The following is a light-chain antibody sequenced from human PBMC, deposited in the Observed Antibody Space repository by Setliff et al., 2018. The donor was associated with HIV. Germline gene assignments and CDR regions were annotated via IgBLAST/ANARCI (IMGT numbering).Light chain of an antibody. V-gene: IGLV2-14*01. CDR1: SSDVGGYNY. CDR3: SSYTSSINARFV. J-gene: IGLJ1*01. Sequence: QSVLTQPASVSGSPGQSITISCTGTSSDVGGYNYVSWYQQNPGKAPKLMIYDVINRPSGVSNRFSGSKSGDTASLTISGLQAEDEADYYCSSYTSSINARFVFATGTKVPVL. CDR2: DVI.